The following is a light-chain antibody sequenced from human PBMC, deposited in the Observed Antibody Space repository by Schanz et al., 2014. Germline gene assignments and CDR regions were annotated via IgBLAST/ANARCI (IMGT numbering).Light chain of an antibody. J-gene: IGLJ3*02. V-gene: IGLV2-23*02. Sequence: QSVLTQPASVSGSPGQSITISCTGTSSDIGGYNYVSWYQQYPGKAPKLMIYEVSKRPSGVPDRFSGSKSGNTASLTISGVQAEDEADYYCCSYAGSSTWVFGGGTKLTVL. CDR2: EVS. CDR1: SSDIGGYNY. CDR3: CSYAGSSTWV.